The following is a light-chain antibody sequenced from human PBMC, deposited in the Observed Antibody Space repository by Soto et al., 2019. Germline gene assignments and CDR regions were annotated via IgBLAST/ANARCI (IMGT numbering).Light chain of an antibody. CDR1: QSVSSSY. Sequence: EIVLTQSPGTLSLSPGERATLSCRASQSVSSSYLAWYQQKPGQAPRLVIYGASSRATGIPDRFSGSGSGTDFPLTISRLEPEYVAVYSFQQYGISPYTFGQGTKLEMK. V-gene: IGKV3-20*01. CDR3: QQYGISPYT. J-gene: IGKJ2*01. CDR2: GAS.